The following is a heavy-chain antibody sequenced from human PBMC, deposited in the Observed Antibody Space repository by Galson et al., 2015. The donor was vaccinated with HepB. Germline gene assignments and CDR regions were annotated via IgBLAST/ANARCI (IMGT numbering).Heavy chain of an antibody. CDR3: ARDQFPGYCSSTSCPWGY. CDR2: ISAYNGNT. V-gene: IGHV1-18*01. Sequence: SVKVSCKASGYTFTSYGISWVRQAPGQGLEWMGWISAYNGNTNYAQKLQGRVTMTTDTSTSTAYMELRSLRSDDTAVYYCARDQFPGYCSSTSCPWGYWGQGTLVTVSS. CDR1: GYTFTSYG. D-gene: IGHD2-2*01. J-gene: IGHJ4*02.